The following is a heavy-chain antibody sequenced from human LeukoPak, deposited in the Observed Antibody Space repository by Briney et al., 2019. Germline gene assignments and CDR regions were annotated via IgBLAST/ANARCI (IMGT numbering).Heavy chain of an antibody. D-gene: IGHD3-10*01. V-gene: IGHV4-38-2*02. Sequence: SETLSLTCTVSGYSINRGYYWGWIRQPPGMGLEWIVSIYHSVSTYYNPSLKRRVTISVDTSKNQFSLKLSSVTAADTAVYYCARLTMVRGSWWFDPWGQGTLVTVSS. CDR3: ARLTMVRGSWWFDP. J-gene: IGHJ5*02. CDR2: IYHSVST. CDR1: GYSINRGYY.